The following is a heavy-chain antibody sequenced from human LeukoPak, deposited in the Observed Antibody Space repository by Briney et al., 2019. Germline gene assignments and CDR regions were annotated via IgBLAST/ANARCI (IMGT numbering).Heavy chain of an antibody. V-gene: IGHV3-74*01. J-gene: IGHJ4*02. CDR1: GFALSAYW. CDR2: INEDATTI. Sequence: GGSLRLSCAASGFALSAYWMHWVRQAPGKGLEWVARINEDATTITYADSVKGRFIISRDNSKKSLYLQMNNLSAEDTAVYYCVRDLVFVWTPCEDFDFWGQGTLVIVSS. CDR3: VRDLVFVWTPCEDFDF. D-gene: IGHD3/OR15-3a*01.